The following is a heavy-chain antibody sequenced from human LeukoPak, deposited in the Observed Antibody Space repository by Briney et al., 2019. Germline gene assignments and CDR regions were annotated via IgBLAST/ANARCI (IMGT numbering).Heavy chain of an antibody. Sequence: GGSLRLSCAASGFTFSSYWMHWVRQAPGKGLVWVSRINTDGSSTSYADSVKGRFTISRDNSKNTLYLQMNSLRAEDTAVYYCEGIMIGRDYWGQGTLVTVSS. D-gene: IGHD3-16*01. CDR3: EGIMIGRDY. CDR2: INTDGSST. CDR1: GFTFSSYW. J-gene: IGHJ4*02. V-gene: IGHV3-74*01.